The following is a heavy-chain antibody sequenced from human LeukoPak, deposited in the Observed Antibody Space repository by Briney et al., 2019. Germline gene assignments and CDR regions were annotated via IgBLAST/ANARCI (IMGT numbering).Heavy chain of an antibody. D-gene: IGHD5-12*01. CDR1: GFTFSSYA. Sequence: PGGSLRLSCAASGFTFSSYAMSWVRQAPGKGLEWVSAISGSGGSPYYADSVKGRFTISRDNSKNTLYLQMNSLSAEDTAVYYCAKDRGRYSGYDYADYWGQGTLVTVS. CDR2: ISGSGGSP. CDR3: AKDRGRYSGYDYADY. J-gene: IGHJ4*02. V-gene: IGHV3-23*01.